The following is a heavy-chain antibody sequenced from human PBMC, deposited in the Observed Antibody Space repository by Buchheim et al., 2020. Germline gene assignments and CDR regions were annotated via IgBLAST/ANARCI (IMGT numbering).Heavy chain of an antibody. V-gene: IGHV3-73*02. CDR3: TRVGGYDLDYYYYGMDV. CDR1: GFTFSGSA. Sequence: EVQLVESGGGLVQPGGSLKLSCAASGFTFSGSAMHWVRQASGKGLEWVGRIRSKANSYATAYGASVKGRFTIYREDSKNTAYLQMNSLKTEDTAVYYCTRVGGYDLDYYYYGMDVWGQGTT. D-gene: IGHD5-12*01. J-gene: IGHJ6*02. CDR2: IRSKANSYAT.